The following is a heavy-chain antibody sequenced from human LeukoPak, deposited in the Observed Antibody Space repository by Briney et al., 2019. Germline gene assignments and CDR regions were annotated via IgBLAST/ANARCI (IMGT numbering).Heavy chain of an antibody. CDR3: ARSGYDFYYYYYMDV. Sequence: PGGSLRLSCAASGFTFSSYSMNWVRQAPGKGLEWVSSISSSSYIYYADSVKGRFTISRDNAKNSLYLQMNSLRAEDTAVYYCARSGYDFYYYYYMDVWGKGTTVTISS. CDR2: ISSSSYI. J-gene: IGHJ6*03. V-gene: IGHV3-21*01. CDR1: GFTFSSYS. D-gene: IGHD5-12*01.